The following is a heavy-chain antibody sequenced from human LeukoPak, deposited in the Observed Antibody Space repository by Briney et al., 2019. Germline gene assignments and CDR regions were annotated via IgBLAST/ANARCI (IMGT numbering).Heavy chain of an antibody. J-gene: IGHJ4*02. CDR1: GFTFSSYA. CDR3: ARGSTYYDSSGQVPFDY. D-gene: IGHD3-22*01. V-gene: IGHV3-21*01. Sequence: GGSLRLSCAASGFTFSSYAMNWVRQAPGKGLEWVSSISRGSDHIFYAGSMKGRFTISRDNAKNSLYLQMNSLRAEDTAVYYCARGSTYYDSSGQVPFDYWGQGTLVTVSS. CDR2: ISRGSDHI.